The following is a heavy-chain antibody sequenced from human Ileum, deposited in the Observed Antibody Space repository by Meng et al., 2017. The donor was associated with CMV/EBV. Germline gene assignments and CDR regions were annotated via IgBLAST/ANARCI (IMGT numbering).Heavy chain of an antibody. CDR3: ARSLYYSSYYFDY. Sequence: QIPLKEFGPTLVKPTQTLTLTCTFSGFSFSTRGVGVGWIRQSPGKALEWLALIYWDEDKGYSPSLKRRLTITKDTSKNQVVLTMTNVDPVDTATYFCARSLYYSSYYFDYWGQGTLVTVSS. CDR2: IYWDEDK. CDR1: GFSFSTRGVG. J-gene: IGHJ4*02. D-gene: IGHD3-16*01. V-gene: IGHV2-5*02.